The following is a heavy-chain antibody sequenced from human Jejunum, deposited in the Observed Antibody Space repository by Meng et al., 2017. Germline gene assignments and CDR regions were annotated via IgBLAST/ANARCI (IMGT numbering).Heavy chain of an antibody. Sequence: LVQSVGGVVQPGDSLRLSCAASGFSLKTMVMHWVRQAPGEGPEWVSMISYDGGLKFYADSVRGRFTVSRDNSKNILYLHIDSLRHEDSGIYYCAENTPLRHWGQGTLVTVSS. J-gene: IGHJ1*01. V-gene: IGHV3-30*03. CDR3: AENTPLRH. CDR1: GFSLKTMV. CDR2: ISYDGGLK. D-gene: IGHD2-15*01.